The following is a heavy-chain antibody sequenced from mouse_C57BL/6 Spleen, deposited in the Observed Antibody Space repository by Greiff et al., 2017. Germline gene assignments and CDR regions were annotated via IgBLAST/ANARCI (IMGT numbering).Heavy chain of an antibody. CDR1: GYAFSSYW. V-gene: IGHV1-80*01. CDR3: ARGRRRGSSYAMDY. CDR2: IYPGDGDT. Sequence: VKLMESGAELVKPGASVKISCKASGYAFSSYWMNWVKQRPGKGLEWIGQIYPGDGDTNYNGKFKGKATLTADKSSSTAYLQLSSLTSEESAVYFGARGRRRGSSYAMDYWGKGTSVTVSS. J-gene: IGHJ4*01.